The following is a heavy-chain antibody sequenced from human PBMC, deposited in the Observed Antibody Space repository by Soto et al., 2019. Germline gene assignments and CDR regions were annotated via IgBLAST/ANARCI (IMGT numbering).Heavy chain of an antibody. CDR3: ARGLITGSHYSRGWYYFDS. CDR2: INAGNGNT. Sequence: GASVKVSCKASGYTFTSYAIHWVRQAPGQRLEWMGWINAGNGNTKYAQKFQGRVTITRDTSASTAYMELSSLRSEDTAVYYCARGLITGSHYSRGWYYFDSWGQGTQVTVSS. CDR1: GYTFTSYA. V-gene: IGHV1-3*01. J-gene: IGHJ4*02. D-gene: IGHD6-19*01.